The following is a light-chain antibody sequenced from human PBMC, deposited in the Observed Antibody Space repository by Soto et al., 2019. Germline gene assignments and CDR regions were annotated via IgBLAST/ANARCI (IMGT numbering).Light chain of an antibody. J-gene: IGLJ3*02. CDR1: SGHSSYA. CDR3: QTWGTGIRV. CDR2: LNSDGSH. Sequence: QPVLTQSPSASASLGASVKLTCTLSSGHSSYAIAWHQQQPEKGPRYLMKLNSDGSHSKGDGIPDRFSGSSSGAGRYLTISSLQSEDEADYYCQTWGTGIRVFGGGTKLTVL. V-gene: IGLV4-69*01.